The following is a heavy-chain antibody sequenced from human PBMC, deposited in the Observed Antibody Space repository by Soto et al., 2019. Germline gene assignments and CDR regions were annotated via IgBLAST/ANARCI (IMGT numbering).Heavy chain of an antibody. CDR2: INHSGST. V-gene: IGHV4-34*01. CDR3: ARSRKIGYCSGGSCYFVYYYYMDV. CDR1: GGSFSGYY. D-gene: IGHD2-15*01. J-gene: IGHJ6*03. Sequence: SETLSLTCAVYGGSFSGYYWSWIRQPPGKGLEWIGEINHSGSTNYNPSLKSRVTISVNTSKNQFSLKLSSVTAADTAVYYCARSRKIGYCSGGSCYFVYYYYMDVWGKGTTVTVSS.